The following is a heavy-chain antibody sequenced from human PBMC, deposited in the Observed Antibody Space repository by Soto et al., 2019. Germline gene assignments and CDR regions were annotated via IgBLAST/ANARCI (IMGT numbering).Heavy chain of an antibody. Sequence: PSETLSLTCAVSGGSISSGGYSWSWIRQPPGKGLEWIGYIYHSGSTYYNPSLKSRVTISVDRSKNQFSLKLTSVTAADTAIYYCARDRAQYCSGGTCYPNWGQGTLVTVSS. J-gene: IGHJ4*02. CDR3: ARDRAQYCSGGTCYPN. CDR1: GGSISSGGYS. D-gene: IGHD2-15*01. CDR2: IYHSGST. V-gene: IGHV4-30-2*01.